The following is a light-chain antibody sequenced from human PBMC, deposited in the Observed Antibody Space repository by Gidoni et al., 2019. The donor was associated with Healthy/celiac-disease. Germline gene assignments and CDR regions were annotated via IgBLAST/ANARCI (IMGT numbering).Light chain of an antibody. Sequence: EIVMTQSPATLSVSPGERATLSCSASQSVSSNLDWYQQKPGQAPRLLIYGASTRATGIPVRFSGSGSGTEFTLTISSLQSKDFAVYYCHQYNNWPLLTFXGXTKVEIK. J-gene: IGKJ4*01. CDR3: HQYNNWPLLT. CDR2: GAS. V-gene: IGKV3-15*01. CDR1: QSVSSN.